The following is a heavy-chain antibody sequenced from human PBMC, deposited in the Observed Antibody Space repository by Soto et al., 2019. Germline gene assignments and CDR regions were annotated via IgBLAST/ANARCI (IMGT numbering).Heavy chain of an antibody. V-gene: IGHV3-30*03. D-gene: IGHD2-15*01. CDR1: VVSFSSYD. CDR2: ISYDGSNT. J-gene: IGHJ5*02. Sequence: GWSLRLSCASPVVSFSSYDMHWVRQAPGKGPEWVAIISYDGSNTYYSDSVRGRFTISRDNSKDTLYLQMHSLRSEDTAIYYCARISRYCSGGDCHAWGQGTQVTVSS. CDR3: ARISRYCSGGDCHA.